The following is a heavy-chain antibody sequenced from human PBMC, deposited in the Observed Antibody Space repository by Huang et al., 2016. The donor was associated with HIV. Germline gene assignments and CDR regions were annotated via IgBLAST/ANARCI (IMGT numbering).Heavy chain of an antibody. D-gene: IGHD3-3*01. V-gene: IGHV3-48*02. CDR1: GFTFSNYS. J-gene: IGHJ4*02. Sequence: EVQLVESGGGLVQPGGSLRLSCAASGFTFSNYSMNWVRQAPGKGLDGLSYMSSSTGTIYYADSVKGRFTISRDNAKNSLYLQMNSLRDEDTAVYYCARGIRYFGVVAYFDYWGQGTLVTVSS. CDR3: ARGIRYFGVVAYFDY. CDR2: MSSSTGTI.